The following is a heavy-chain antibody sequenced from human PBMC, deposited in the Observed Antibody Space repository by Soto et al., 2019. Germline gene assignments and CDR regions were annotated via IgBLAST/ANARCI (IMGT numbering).Heavy chain of an antibody. CDR2: ISYDGSNK. V-gene: IGHV3-30*04. D-gene: IGHD3-22*01. CDR3: AKDTYYHDSSGYYTFDY. Sequence: PGGSLRLSCAASGFTFSSYAMHWVRQAPGKGLEWVAAISYDGSNKFYVDPVKGRFTISRDNSKNTVDLQMNSLRVEDTAVFYCAKDTYYHDSSGYYTFDYWGQGTLVTVSS. CDR1: GFTFSSYA. J-gene: IGHJ4*02.